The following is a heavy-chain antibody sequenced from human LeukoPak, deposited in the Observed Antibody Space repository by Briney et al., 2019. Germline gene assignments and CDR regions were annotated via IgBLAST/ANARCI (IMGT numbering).Heavy chain of an antibody. CDR3: AKDGGTVCHVINYSFDS. CDR1: GFTFSNYA. V-gene: IGHV3-30*02. D-gene: IGHD1-1*01. J-gene: IGHJ4*02. Sequence: GESLRLSCAASGFTFSNYAMHWVRQAPGKGLEWVAIMCSDGSDKYHVNSVEGRFTLSRDTSKNTLYLQMNNLRTEDTAVYYCAKDGGTVCHVINYSFDSWGQGTLVTVSS. CDR2: MCSDGSDK.